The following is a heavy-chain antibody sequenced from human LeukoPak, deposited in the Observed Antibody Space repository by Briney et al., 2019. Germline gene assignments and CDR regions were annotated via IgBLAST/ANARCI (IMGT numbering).Heavy chain of an antibody. CDR1: GFMFSSYT. CDR3: AKLWGRSYGSGSPTGF. V-gene: IGHV3-23*01. CDR2: FSGSGGGT. J-gene: IGHJ1*01. D-gene: IGHD3-10*01. Sequence: GGSLRLSCAAFGFMFSSYTMSWVRQAPGKGLEWVSGFSGSGGGTYYADSVKGRFTISRDNSKNTLYLQMNSLRAEDTALYYCAKLWGRSYGSGSPTGFWGQGTLVTVPS.